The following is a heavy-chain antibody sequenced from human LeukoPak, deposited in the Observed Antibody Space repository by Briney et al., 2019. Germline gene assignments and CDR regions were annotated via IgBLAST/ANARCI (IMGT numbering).Heavy chain of an antibody. J-gene: IGHJ4*02. Sequence: SEPLSLTCTVSGGSISSYYWSWIRQPPGKGLEWIGYIYYSGSSNYNPSLKGRVTISVDTFKNRFFLKLGSVTAAGAGVYYCARYYYDSSQFDFWGRGTLVTVSS. CDR1: GGSISSYY. CDR2: IYYSGSS. D-gene: IGHD3-22*01. CDR3: ARYYYDSSQFDF. V-gene: IGHV4-59*08.